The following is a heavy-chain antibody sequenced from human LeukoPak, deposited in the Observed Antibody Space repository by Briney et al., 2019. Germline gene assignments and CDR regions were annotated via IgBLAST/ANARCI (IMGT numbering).Heavy chain of an antibody. CDR2: IIPIFGTA. CDR3: AREDYYDSGSNDY. V-gene: IGHV1-69*05. Sequence: SVKVSCKASGCTFSSYAISWVRQAPGQGLEWMGGIIPIFGTANYAQKFQGRVTITRNTSISTAYMELSSLRSEDTAVYYCAREDYYDSGSNDYWGQGTLVTVSS. J-gene: IGHJ4*02. D-gene: IGHD3-22*01. CDR1: GCTFSSYA.